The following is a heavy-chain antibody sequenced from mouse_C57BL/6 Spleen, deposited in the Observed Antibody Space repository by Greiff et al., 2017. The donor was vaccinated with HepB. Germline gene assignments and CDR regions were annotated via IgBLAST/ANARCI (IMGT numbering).Heavy chain of an antibody. Sequence: EVKLMESGPELVKPGASVKMSCKASGYTFTDYNMHWVKQSHGKSLEWIGYINPNNGGTSYNQKFKGKATLTVNKSSSTAYMELRSLPSEDSAVYYCARILYYFYYFDYWGQGTTLTVSS. V-gene: IGHV1-22*01. CDR3: ARILYYFYYFDY. CDR1: GYTFTDYN. CDR2: INPNNGGT. J-gene: IGHJ2*01. D-gene: IGHD2-1*01.